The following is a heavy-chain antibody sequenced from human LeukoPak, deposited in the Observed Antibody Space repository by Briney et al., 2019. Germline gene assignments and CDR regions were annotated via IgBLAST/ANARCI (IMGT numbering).Heavy chain of an antibody. V-gene: IGHV3-33*06. CDR3: AKSGHDYGDYRKYNWFDP. CDR2: IWFDGSNK. D-gene: IGHD4-17*01. J-gene: IGHJ5*02. Sequence: PGGSLRLSCAASGFTFRSYGMHWVRQAPGKGLEWVAVIWFDGSNKYYADSVKGRFTISRDNSKNTLYLQMNSLRAEDTAVYYCAKSGHDYGDYRKYNWFDPWGQGTLASVSS. CDR1: GFTFRSYG.